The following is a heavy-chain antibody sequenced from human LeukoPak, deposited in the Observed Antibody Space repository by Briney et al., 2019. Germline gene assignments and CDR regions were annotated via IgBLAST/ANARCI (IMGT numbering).Heavy chain of an antibody. D-gene: IGHD3-10*01. V-gene: IGHV3-33*01. CDR3: ARDRYGSGSGIDY. Sequence: PGRSLRLSCAASGFTSSSYGMHWVRQAPGKGLEWVAVIWYDGSNKYYADSVKGRFTISRDNSKNTLYLQMNSLRAEDTAVYYCARDRYGSGSGIDYWGLGTLVTVSS. CDR1: GFTSSSYG. J-gene: IGHJ4*02. CDR2: IWYDGSNK.